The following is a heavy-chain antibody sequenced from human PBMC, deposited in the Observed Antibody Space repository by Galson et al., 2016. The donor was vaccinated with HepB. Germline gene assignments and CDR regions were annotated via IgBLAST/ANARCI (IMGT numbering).Heavy chain of an antibody. V-gene: IGHV3-74*03. D-gene: IGHD3-10*01. Sequence: SLRLSCAASGFPFSSYWMHWVRQAPGKGLVWVSRIYSDGSSTTYADSVKGRFTISRDNAKNMLYLQMNSLRAEDTAVYYFATMYYFGSGSPDLDSWGQGTLVTVSS. CDR3: ATMYYFGSGSPDLDS. CDR1: GFPFSSYW. CDR2: IYSDGSST. J-gene: IGHJ4*02.